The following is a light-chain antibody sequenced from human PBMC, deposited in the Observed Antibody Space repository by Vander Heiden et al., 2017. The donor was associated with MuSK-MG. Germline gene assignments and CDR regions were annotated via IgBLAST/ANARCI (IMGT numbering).Light chain of an antibody. V-gene: IGLV1-40*01. CDR3: QSYDSSLSGSV. CDR2: GHS. Sequence: QSVLTQPPSVSGAPGQRGTISCTGSSSNIGAGYDVHWYHQLPGTAPKLLIYGHSNRPSGVPDRFSGSKSGTSASLAITGLQAEDEADYYCQSYDSSLSGSVFGGGTKLTVL. CDR1: SSNIGAGYD. J-gene: IGLJ2*01.